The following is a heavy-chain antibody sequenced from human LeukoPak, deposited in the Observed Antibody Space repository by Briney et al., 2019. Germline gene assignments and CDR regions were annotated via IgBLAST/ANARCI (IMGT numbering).Heavy chain of an antibody. J-gene: IGHJ4*02. V-gene: IGHV3-64D*06. CDR3: VKGRGSLTGYWSAFDY. D-gene: IGHD3-9*01. Sequence: GGSLRLSCSASGFTFSSYAMHWVRQAPGKGLEYVSAISSNGGSTYYADSVKGRFTISGDNSKNTLYLQMSSLRAEDTAVYYCVKGRGSLTGYWSAFDYWGQGTLVTVSS. CDR1: GFTFSSYA. CDR2: ISSNGGST.